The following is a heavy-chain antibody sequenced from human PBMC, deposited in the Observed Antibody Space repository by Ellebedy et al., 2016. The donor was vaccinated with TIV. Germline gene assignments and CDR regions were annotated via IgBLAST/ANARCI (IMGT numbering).Heavy chain of an antibody. CDR2: INHNGKT. CDR3: ARGLTYCGGDCSGYFQH. CDR1: GGSFSGYY. D-gene: IGHD2-21*02. Sequence: SETLSLTCAVYGGSFSGYYWGWIRQPPGKGLEWIGEINHNGKTNYSPSLKSRVTVSVDTSKNQFSLKLSPVTAADTAVYYCARGLTYCGGDCSGYFQHWGQGTLVTVSS. V-gene: IGHV4-34*01. J-gene: IGHJ1*01.